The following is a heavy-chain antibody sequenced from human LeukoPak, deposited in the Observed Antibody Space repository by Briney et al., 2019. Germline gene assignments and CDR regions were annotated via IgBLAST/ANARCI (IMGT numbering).Heavy chain of an antibody. Sequence: GGSLRLPCAASGFTFSSYSMNWVRQAPGKGLEWVSSISSSSSYIYYADSVKGRFTISRDNAKNSLYLQMNSLRAADTALYYCARDKGRDGYNLHFDYWGQGTLVTASS. CDR1: GFTFSSYS. D-gene: IGHD5-24*01. V-gene: IGHV3-21*01. CDR2: ISSSSSYI. J-gene: IGHJ4*02. CDR3: ARDKGRDGYNLHFDY.